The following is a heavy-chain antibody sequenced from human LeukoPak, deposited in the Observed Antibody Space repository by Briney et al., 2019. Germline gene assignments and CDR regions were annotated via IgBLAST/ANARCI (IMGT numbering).Heavy chain of an antibody. CDR3: AREGPYSSSWYGY. V-gene: IGHV4-59*12. Sequence: SSETLSLTCTVSGGSISSYYWSWIRQPPGKGLEWIGYIYYSGSTYYNPSLQSRVTISVDTSKNQFSLKLSSVTAADTAVYYCAREGPYSSSWYGYWGQGTLVTVSS. CDR2: IYYSGST. CDR1: GGSISSYY. D-gene: IGHD6-13*01. J-gene: IGHJ4*02.